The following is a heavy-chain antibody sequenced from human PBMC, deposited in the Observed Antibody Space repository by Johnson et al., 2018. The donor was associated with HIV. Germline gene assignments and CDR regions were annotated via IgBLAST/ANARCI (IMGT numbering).Heavy chain of an antibody. J-gene: IGHJ3*02. Sequence: MLLVESGGGLIQPGGSLRLSCAASGFTFSGYDMHWVRQPTGKGLEWVSAIGIAGDTYYQGSVKGRFSISRENAKNSLYLRMNSLRAGDTAMYYCARASYNSSSWTLDVFDIWGQGTMVTVSS. CDR3: ARASYNSSSWTLDVFDI. CDR1: GFTFSGYD. CDR2: IGIAGDT. V-gene: IGHV3-13*01. D-gene: IGHD6-13*01.